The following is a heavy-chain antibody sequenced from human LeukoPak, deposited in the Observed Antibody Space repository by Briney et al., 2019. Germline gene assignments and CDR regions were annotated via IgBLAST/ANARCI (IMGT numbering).Heavy chain of an antibody. D-gene: IGHD5-24*01. Sequence: GGSLRLSCAASGFTVSSNYMSWVRQAPGKGLEWVSVIYSGGSTYYADSVKGRFTISRDNAKNSLYLQMNSLRAEDTAVYYCARDGYNYAGSDYWGQGTLVTVSS. J-gene: IGHJ4*02. V-gene: IGHV3-66*01. CDR1: GFTVSSNY. CDR2: IYSGGST. CDR3: ARDGYNYAGSDY.